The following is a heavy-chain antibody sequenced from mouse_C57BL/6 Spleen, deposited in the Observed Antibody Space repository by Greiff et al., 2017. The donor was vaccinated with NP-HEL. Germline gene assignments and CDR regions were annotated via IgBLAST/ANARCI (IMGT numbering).Heavy chain of an antibody. D-gene: IGHD1-1*01. CDR2: IDPSDSYT. J-gene: IGHJ1*03. Sequence: QVQLQQPGAELVMPGASVKLSCKASGYTFTSYWMHWVKQRPGQGLEWIGEIDPSDSYTNYNQKFKGKSTLTVDKSSSTAYMQLSSLTSEDSAVYYCARPFITTVVATEGYWYFDVWGTGTTVTVSS. CDR3: ARPFITTVVATEGYWYFDV. CDR1: GYTFTSYW. V-gene: IGHV1-69*01.